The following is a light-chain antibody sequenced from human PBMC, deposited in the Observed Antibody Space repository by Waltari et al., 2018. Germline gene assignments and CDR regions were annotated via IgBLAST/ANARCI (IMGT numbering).Light chain of an antibody. V-gene: IGLV2-11*01. CDR1: STDVGGYNY. CDR3: CSYADRFTVIL. Sequence: QSALTQPRSVSGSLGQSVTISCTGTSTDVGGYNYVSWYQQRPGEAPQLIIYDVTHRPSGVPDRFSGSKSGNAASLTISGLQGEDEADYYCCSYADRFTVILFGAGTKLTVL. J-gene: IGLJ3*02. CDR2: DVT.